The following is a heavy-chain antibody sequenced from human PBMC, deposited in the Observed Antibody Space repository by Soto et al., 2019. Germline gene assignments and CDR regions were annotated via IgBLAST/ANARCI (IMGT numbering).Heavy chain of an antibody. D-gene: IGHD2-15*01. J-gene: IGHJ6*02. V-gene: IGHV4-31*03. CDR1: GGSISSGGYY. CDR2: IHDSVST. Sequence: QVQLQESGPGLVKPSQTLALTCTVSGGSISSGGYYWSWIRQFPGNGLEWIGYIHDSVSTYYNPSLKNRITISADTSENQLSLKLTSLMAADTAVYWYARGCTCGSCYSMMGYSGMDVWGQGTTVTVSS. CDR3: ARGCTCGSCYSMMGYSGMDV.